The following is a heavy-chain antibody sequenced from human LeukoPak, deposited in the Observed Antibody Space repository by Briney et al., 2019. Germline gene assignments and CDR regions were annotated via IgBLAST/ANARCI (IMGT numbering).Heavy chain of an antibody. CDR2: ITHSGST. Sequence: PSETLSLTCAVYGGSFSDYHWTWIRQPPGKGLEWIGEITHSGSTNYNPSLKSRLTISVDTSKNQFSLKLSSVTAADTAVYYCARAGVVAVGRPILDYGGEASLATVSS. CDR1: GGSFSDYH. D-gene: IGHD6-13*01. CDR3: ARAGVVAVGRPILDY. J-gene: IGHJ4*02. V-gene: IGHV4-34*01.